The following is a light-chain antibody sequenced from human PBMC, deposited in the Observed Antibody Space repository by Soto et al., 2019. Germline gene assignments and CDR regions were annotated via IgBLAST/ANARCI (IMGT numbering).Light chain of an antibody. CDR2: EVN. CDR1: SSDVGGYKY. Sequence: QSALTQPPSASGSPGQSVTISCTGTSSDVGGYKYVSWYQQHPGKAPKLMIFEVNKRPSGVPDRFSGSKPGTTASLTVSGLQAEDEADYYCSSYAGINNLGVFGTGTKLTVL. V-gene: IGLV2-8*01. J-gene: IGLJ1*01. CDR3: SSYAGINNLGV.